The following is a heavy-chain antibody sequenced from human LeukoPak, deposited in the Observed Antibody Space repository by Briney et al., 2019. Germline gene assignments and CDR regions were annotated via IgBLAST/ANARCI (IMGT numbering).Heavy chain of an antibody. CDR3: AREDSSGWYVLYYFDY. V-gene: IGHV3-7*01. Sequence: GGSLRLSCAASGFTFSSYWMSWVRQAPGKGLEWVANIKQDGSEKYYVDSVKGRFTISRDNAKNSLYLQMNSLRAEDTAVYYCAREDSSGWYVLYYFDYWGQGTLVTVSS. D-gene: IGHD6-19*01. J-gene: IGHJ4*02. CDR2: IKQDGSEK. CDR1: GFTFSSYW.